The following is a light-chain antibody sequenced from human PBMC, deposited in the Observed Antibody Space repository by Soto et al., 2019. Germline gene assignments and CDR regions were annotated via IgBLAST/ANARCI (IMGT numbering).Light chain of an antibody. CDR1: QGISSY. CDR2: AAS. V-gene: IGKV1-9*01. Sequence: DIQLTQSPSFLSASVGDRVTITCRASQGISSYLAWYQQKPGKAPKLLIYAASTLQSGVPSRFSGCGSGTEFTLTISSLQPEDFATYYCQQLNSYPHTFGGGTKVDIK. CDR3: QQLNSYPHT. J-gene: IGKJ4*01.